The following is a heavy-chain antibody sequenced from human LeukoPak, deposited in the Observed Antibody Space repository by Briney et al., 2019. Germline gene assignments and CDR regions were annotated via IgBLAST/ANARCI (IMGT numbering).Heavy chain of an antibody. CDR1: GFTFSSYE. V-gene: IGHV3-48*03. D-gene: IGHD3-22*01. CDR3: ARAHYYDSSGLDF. Sequence: GGSLRLSCAASGFTFSSYEMNWVRQAPGKGLEWVSYISSSGSTIYYADSLKGRFTISRDNAKNSLCLQMNSLRAEDTAVYYCARAHYYDSSGLDFWGQGTMVTVSS. J-gene: IGHJ3*01. CDR2: ISSSGSTI.